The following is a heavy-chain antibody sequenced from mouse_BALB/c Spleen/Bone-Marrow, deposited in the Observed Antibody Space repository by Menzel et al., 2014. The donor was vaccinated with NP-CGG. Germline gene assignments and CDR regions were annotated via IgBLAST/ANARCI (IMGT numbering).Heavy chain of an antibody. CDR3: ARNYGSSLDY. Sequence: VQLQQSGAEIVKPGASVKSSCTTSGFNIEDSYIYWMKQRPEQGLECIGRIDPANGNTKYDPKFQGKATITVDTSSATAYLQLSSLTSEDTAVYYCARNYGSSLDYWGQGTTLTVSS. V-gene: IGHV14-3*02. D-gene: IGHD1-1*01. CDR1: GFNIEDSY. CDR2: IDPANGNT. J-gene: IGHJ2*01.